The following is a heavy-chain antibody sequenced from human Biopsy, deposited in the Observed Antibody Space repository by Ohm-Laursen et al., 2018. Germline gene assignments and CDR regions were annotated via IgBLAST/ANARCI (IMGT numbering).Heavy chain of an antibody. J-gene: IGHJ6*02. CDR2: IYYSGST. Sequence: PGTLSLTCIVSGGSISSDYWSWIRQTPGKGLEWIGYIYYSGSTNYNPSLKSRVTISVDTSKNQFSLRLNSVTAADTAVYYCARATNSTGWPYYYFYGTDVWGQGTTVTVSS. D-gene: IGHD2/OR15-2a*01. CDR1: GGSISSDY. CDR3: ARATNSTGWPYYYFYGTDV. V-gene: IGHV4-59*01.